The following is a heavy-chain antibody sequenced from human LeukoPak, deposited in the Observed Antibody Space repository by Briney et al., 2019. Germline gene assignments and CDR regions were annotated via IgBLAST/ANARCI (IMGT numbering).Heavy chain of an antibody. CDR3: ARAYRIYDSSGYSDSWFDP. Sequence: ESGPALVKPTQTLTLTCTFSGFSLNTNGMCVSWIRQPPGKGLEWIGYIYYSGSTNYNPSLKSRVTISVDTSKNQFSLKLSSVTAADTAVYYCARAYRIYDSSGYSDSWFDPWGQGTLVTVSS. V-gene: IGHV4-61*08. CDR2: IYYSGST. D-gene: IGHD3-22*01. J-gene: IGHJ5*02. CDR1: GFSLNTNGMC.